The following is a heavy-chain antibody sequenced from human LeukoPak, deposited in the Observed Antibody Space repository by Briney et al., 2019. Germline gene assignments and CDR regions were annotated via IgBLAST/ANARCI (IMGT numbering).Heavy chain of an antibody. CDR1: GYTFMNYA. CDR2: ISAYTGTA. V-gene: IGHV1-18*01. J-gene: IGHJ4*02. CDR3: SRRDGWELSPSDY. Sequence: ASVKVSCKASGYTFMNYAITWVRQAPGQGLEWLGWISAYTGTATYAPKFQDRVTLTMDTSTATSYMDLRSLRSDDTAIYYCSRRDGWELSPSDYWGQGTLVTVSS. D-gene: IGHD1-26*01.